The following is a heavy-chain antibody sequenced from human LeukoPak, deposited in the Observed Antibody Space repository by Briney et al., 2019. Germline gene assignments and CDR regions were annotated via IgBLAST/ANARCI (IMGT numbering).Heavy chain of an antibody. CDR3: ATSGSAAASRRVPYYFDY. CDR2: ISYDGRNK. Sequence: GTSLRLSCAASGFTFTSYAFHWVRQAPGKGLEWVAGISYDGRNKYYADSVKGRFTISRDNSKNTLYLQMNSLRAEDTAVYYCATSGSAAASRRVPYYFDYWGQGSLVTVSS. V-gene: IGHV3-30*07. D-gene: IGHD6-13*01. J-gene: IGHJ4*02. CDR1: GFTFTSYA.